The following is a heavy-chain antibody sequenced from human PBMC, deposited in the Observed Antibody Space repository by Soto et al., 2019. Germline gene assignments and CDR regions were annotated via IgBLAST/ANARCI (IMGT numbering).Heavy chain of an antibody. D-gene: IGHD4-17*01. CDR1: GASISSSSYY. Sequence: QLQLQESGPGLVKPSETLSLTCTVSGASISSSSYYWGWIRQPPGKGLEWIGTFYYSGSTYYNPSLKSRVTISVDTSKNQFYLKLSSVTAADTAVYYCARIYGGYYFDYWGQGTLVTVFS. J-gene: IGHJ4*02. CDR2: FYYSGST. V-gene: IGHV4-39*01. CDR3: ARIYGGYYFDY.